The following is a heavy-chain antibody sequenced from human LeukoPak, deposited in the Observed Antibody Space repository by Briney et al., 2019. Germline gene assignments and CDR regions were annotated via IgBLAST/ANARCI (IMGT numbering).Heavy chain of an antibody. V-gene: IGHV4-59*12. Sequence: PSETLSLTCTVSGGSISSFYWSWIRQPPGKGLEWIGYISDSGSTNYNPSLKSRVTISVDTSKNQFSLNLISVTAADTAVYFCARGRGGGGSSNNWFDPWGQGTLVTVSS. CDR3: ARGRGGGGSSNNWFDP. J-gene: IGHJ5*02. CDR2: ISDSGST. CDR1: GGSISSFY. D-gene: IGHD2-15*01.